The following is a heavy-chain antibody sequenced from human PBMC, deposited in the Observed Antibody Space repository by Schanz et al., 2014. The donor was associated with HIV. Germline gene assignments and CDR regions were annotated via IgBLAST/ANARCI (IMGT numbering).Heavy chain of an antibody. CDR1: GFNFNNYA. V-gene: IGHV3-23*01. CDR3: ARQGLRFSFWLDY. D-gene: IGHD4-17*01. Sequence: EVQLLDSGGGLVQPGGSLRLSCVASGFNFNNYAMTWVRQAPGKGLEWVSSISESGGRTYYADSVKGRFTISRDNSKNTLYLQMNNLRAEDTAVYGCARQGLRFSFWLDYWGQGTPVTVS. J-gene: IGHJ4*02. CDR2: ISESGGRT.